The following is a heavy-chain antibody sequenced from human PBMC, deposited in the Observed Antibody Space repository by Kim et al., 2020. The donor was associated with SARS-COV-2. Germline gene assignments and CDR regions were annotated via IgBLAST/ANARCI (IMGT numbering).Heavy chain of an antibody. V-gene: IGHV4-4*07. CDR3: AGIAARHNNFDY. J-gene: IGHJ4*02. D-gene: IGHD6-6*01. Sequence: NFNPALKGRVPMAVHASKNQFSLKLSSVTAEDTAVYYCAGIAARHNNFDYWGQGTLVTVSS.